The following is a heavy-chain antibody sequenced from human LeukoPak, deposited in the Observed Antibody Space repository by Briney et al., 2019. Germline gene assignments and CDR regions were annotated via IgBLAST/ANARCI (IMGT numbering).Heavy chain of an antibody. CDR3: ARGRRYFDWFDDAFDL. Sequence: AGGSLRLSCAASGFTFSSYSMNWVRQAPGKGLEWVSSISSSSSYIYYADSVKGRFTISRDSSNNTLYLQMNSLRAEDTAVYYCARGRRYFDWFDDAFDLWGQGTMVTVSS. CDR2: ISSSSSYI. J-gene: IGHJ3*01. D-gene: IGHD3-9*01. CDR1: GFTFSSYS. V-gene: IGHV3-21*01.